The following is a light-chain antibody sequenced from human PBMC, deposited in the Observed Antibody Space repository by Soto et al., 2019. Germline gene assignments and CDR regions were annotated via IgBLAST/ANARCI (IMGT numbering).Light chain of an antibody. V-gene: IGLV4-69*01. CDR2: LNSDGSH. CDR1: SGHSRYA. Sequence: QLVLTQSPSASASLGASVKLTCTLSSGHSRYAIAWHQQQPEKGPRYLMKLNSDGSHSKGDGIPDRFSGSSSGAERYLIISSLQSEDEADYYCQTWGTGIHVFGTGTKLIVL. CDR3: QTWGTGIHV. J-gene: IGLJ1*01.